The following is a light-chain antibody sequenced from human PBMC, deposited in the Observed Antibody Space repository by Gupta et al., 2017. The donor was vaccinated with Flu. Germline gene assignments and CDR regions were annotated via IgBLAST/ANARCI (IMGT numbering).Light chain of an antibody. J-gene: IGKJ1*01. CDR2: RVS. Sequence: VTLGQSASISCRSSQGLVYSDGNTDVHGSQQRQGQDPRSLMYRVSYRESGGPDRFSGSGSGTDFTLNISRVEAEDVGVYYCMQGAHGPWAFGQGTKVEI. CDR3: MQGAHGPWA. CDR1: QGLVYSDGNTD. V-gene: IGKV2-30*01.